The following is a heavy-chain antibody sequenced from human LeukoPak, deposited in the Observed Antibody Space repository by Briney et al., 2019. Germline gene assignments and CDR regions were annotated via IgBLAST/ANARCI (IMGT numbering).Heavy chain of an antibody. V-gene: IGHV4-4*07. CDR1: GGSISSYY. CDR2: IYTSGST. D-gene: IGHD2-21*02. J-gene: IGHJ3*02. Sequence: PSETLSLTCTVSGGSISSYYWSWIRQPAGKGLEWIGRIYTSGSTNYNPSLKSRVTMSVDTSKNQFSLKLSSVTAADTAVYYCARVQPTVTATLGDAFDIWGQGTMVTVSS. CDR3: ARVQPTVTATLGDAFDI.